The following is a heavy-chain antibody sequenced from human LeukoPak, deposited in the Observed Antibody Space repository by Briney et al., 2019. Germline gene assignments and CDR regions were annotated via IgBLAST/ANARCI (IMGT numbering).Heavy chain of an antibody. D-gene: IGHD2-15*01. V-gene: IGHV3-21*01. Sequence: SGRSLRLSCAASGFTFSSYSMNWVRQAPGKGLEWVSSISSSSSYIYYADSVKGRFTISRDNAKNSLYLQMNSLRAEDTAVYYCARDWGLPLGVAATPCFDYWGQGTLVTVSS. CDR1: GFTFSSYS. J-gene: IGHJ4*02. CDR2: ISSSSSYI. CDR3: ARDWGLPLGVAATPCFDY.